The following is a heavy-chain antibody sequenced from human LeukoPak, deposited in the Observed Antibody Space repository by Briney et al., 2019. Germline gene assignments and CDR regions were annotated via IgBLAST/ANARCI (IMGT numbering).Heavy chain of an antibody. CDR1: GGSISSYY. Sequence: SETLSLTCTVSGGSISSYYWSWIRQPPGKGLEWIGYIYYSGSTNYNPSLKSRVTISVDTSKNQFSLKLSSVTAADTAVYYCARAQFNYVIFDYWGQGTLVTVSS. V-gene: IGHV4-59*01. D-gene: IGHD4-11*01. CDR3: ARAQFNYVIFDY. CDR2: IYYSGST. J-gene: IGHJ4*02.